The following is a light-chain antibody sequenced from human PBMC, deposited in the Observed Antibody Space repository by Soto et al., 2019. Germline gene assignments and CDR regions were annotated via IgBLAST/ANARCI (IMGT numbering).Light chain of an antibody. V-gene: IGKV2-30*01. CDR3: MQGTYWPIT. J-gene: IGKJ5*01. Sequence: DVVMTQSPLSLPVTLGQPASISCMSSQILLYSDGNTYLHWFQQRQGQSPRRLIYKVSNRDSGVPDRFSGSGSGTDFTLNISRVEAEDVGVYYCMQGTYWPITFGQGTRLEIK. CDR2: KVS. CDR1: QILLYSDGNTY.